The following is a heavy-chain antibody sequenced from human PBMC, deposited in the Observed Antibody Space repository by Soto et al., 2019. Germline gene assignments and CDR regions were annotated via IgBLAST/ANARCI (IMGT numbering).Heavy chain of an antibody. CDR2: ISSSGSTI. D-gene: IGHD3-22*01. CDR3: AADYYDSSGYYYFDY. CDR1: GFTFSSYE. V-gene: IGHV3-48*03. J-gene: IGHJ4*02. Sequence: GGSLRLSCAASGFTFSSYEMNWVRQAPGKGLEWVSYISSSGSTIYYADSVKGRFTISRDNAKNSLYLQMNSLRAEDTAVYYCAADYYDSSGYYYFDYWGQGTLVTVSS.